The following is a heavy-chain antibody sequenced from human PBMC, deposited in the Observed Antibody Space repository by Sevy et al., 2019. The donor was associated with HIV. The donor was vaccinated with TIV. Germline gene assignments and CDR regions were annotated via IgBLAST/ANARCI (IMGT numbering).Heavy chain of an antibody. D-gene: IGHD6-13*01. CDR3: ARGRVGDSSSWYGAFDV. CDR1: GGSINSGGYS. Sequence: SETLSLTCAVSGGSINSGGYSWSWIRQPPGKGLEWIGYIFQSGATYYIPSLQIRVSISVDMSKNQFSLNLRSVTAADTAVYYCARGRVGDSSSWYGAFDVWGQGTMVTVSS. CDR2: IFQSGAT. V-gene: IGHV4-30-2*01. J-gene: IGHJ3*01.